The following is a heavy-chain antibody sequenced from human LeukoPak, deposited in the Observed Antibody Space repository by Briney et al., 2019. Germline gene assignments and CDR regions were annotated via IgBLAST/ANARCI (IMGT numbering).Heavy chain of an antibody. CDR3: AKDPREMATVRGYFHH. CDR1: GFTFSSYA. V-gene: IGHV3-30*09. Sequence: GGSLRLSCAASGFTFSSYAVHWVRQAPGKGLEWLAVISYDGSNEYYADSVKGRFGISRDNSKDTLYLQMNSLRAEDTAVYYCAKDPREMATVRGYFHHWGQGTLVTVSS. D-gene: IGHD5-24*01. CDR2: ISYDGSNE. J-gene: IGHJ1*01.